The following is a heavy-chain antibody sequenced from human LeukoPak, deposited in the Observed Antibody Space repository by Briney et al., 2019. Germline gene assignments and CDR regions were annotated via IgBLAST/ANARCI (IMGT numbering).Heavy chain of an antibody. CDR2: IKSKSNGGTI. V-gene: IGHV3-15*01. Sequence: GGSLRLSSAASGFTLSDAWMNWVRQAPGKGLEWVGLIKSKSNGGTIDYAAPVKGRFFISRDDSKNTLYLQMNNLKAEDTAVYYCVTDRSGAFEDWGQGTLVSVSS. CDR1: GFTLSDAW. J-gene: IGHJ4*02. D-gene: IGHD3-16*01. CDR3: VTDRSGAFED.